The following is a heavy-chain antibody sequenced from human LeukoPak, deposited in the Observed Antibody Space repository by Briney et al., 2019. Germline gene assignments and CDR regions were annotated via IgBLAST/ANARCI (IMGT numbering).Heavy chain of an antibody. CDR2: ISRGGSL. CDR1: GGSISSNDW. Sequence: SGTLSLTCTVSGGSISSNDWWTWVRQPPRKGLEWIGEISRGGSLNYKPSLKSRVTISLDNSENQLSLTLNSVTAADTAVYYCATRTTYGNPLWGQGTLVTVSS. V-gene: IGHV4-4*02. D-gene: IGHD4-11*01. CDR3: ATRTTYGNPL. J-gene: IGHJ4*02.